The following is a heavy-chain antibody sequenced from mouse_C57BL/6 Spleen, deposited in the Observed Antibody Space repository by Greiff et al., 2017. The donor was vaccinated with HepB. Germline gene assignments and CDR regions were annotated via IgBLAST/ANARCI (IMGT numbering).Heavy chain of an antibody. Sequence: EVQVVESGGDLVKPGGSLKLSCAASGFTFSSYGMSWVRQTPDKRLEWVATISSGGSYTYYPDSVKGRFTISRDNAKNTLYLQMSSLKSEDTAMYYCARQGPVVAAFYAMDYWGQGTSVTVSS. D-gene: IGHD1-1*01. CDR3: ARQGPVVAAFYAMDY. J-gene: IGHJ4*01. CDR2: ISSGGSYT. CDR1: GFTFSSYG. V-gene: IGHV5-6*01.